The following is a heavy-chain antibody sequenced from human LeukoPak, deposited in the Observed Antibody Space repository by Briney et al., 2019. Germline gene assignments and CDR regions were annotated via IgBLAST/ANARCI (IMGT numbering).Heavy chain of an antibody. CDR1: GFTFSSYW. D-gene: IGHD3-3*01. J-gene: IGHJ4*02. CDR3: ARDTNDFWSGYSKLPDY. CDR2: INSDGSST. V-gene: IGHV3-74*01. Sequence: PGGSLRLSCAASGFTFSSYWMSWVRQAPGKGLVRVSRINSDGSSTSYADSVKGRFTISRDNAKNTLYLQMNSLRAEDTAVYYCARDTNDFWSGYSKLPDYWGQGTLVTVSS.